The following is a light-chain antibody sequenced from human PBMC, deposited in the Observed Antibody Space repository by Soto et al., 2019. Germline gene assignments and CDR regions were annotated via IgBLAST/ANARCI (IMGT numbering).Light chain of an antibody. Sequence: QSVLTQPPSVSGAPGQRVIVSCTVSTSNIGAGYDVHWYQQLPGTSPKLLIFANSNRPSGVPDRFSASRSGSSASLTITGLQAEDEADYYCQSYDTSLSGSYVFGSGTRSPS. CDR1: TSNIGAGYD. J-gene: IGLJ1*01. V-gene: IGLV1-40*01. CDR3: QSYDTSLSGSYV. CDR2: ANS.